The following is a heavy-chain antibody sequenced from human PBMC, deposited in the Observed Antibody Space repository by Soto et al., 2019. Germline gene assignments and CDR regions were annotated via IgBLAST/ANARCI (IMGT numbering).Heavy chain of an antibody. D-gene: IGHD3-3*01. CDR1: GVTVSNAW. J-gene: IGHJ3*02. V-gene: IGHV3-15*01. CDR3: SFYLIRIKFGVVIIPAALDI. CDR2: IKSKTDGGTT. Sequence: PGGSLGISCAASGVTVSNAWMSWVRQAPEKKKKKVSRIKSKTDGGTTDYAVLVNGIFIISSDDSKNTLYLQMNSLITEDTVVYYFSFYLIRIKFGVVIIPAALDIWGQGPMVTVS.